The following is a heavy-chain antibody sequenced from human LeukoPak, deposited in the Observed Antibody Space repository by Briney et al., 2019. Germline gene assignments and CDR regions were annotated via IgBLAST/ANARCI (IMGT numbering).Heavy chain of an antibody. J-gene: IGHJ6*03. CDR3: ATAHGLRYFMDV. V-gene: IGHV3-21*05. D-gene: IGHD3-9*01. Sequence: PGGSLRLSCAASGFAFSHFGMSWVRQTPGKGLEWLSYISSSGLYKHYADSVKGRFNVSRDNGNEEVYLQMKSLRADDTAVYYCATAHGLRYFMDVWGKGTTVSVSS. CDR1: GFAFSHFG. CDR2: ISSSGLYK.